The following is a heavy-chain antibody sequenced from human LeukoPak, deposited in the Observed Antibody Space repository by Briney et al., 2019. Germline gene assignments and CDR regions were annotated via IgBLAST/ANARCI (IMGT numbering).Heavy chain of an antibody. J-gene: IGHJ6*02. CDR3: ARGSVRVGMDV. Sequence: PGGSLRLSCEASGITFSTSDMHWVRQAPGKGLEWVSVTGTAGDTYYADSVKGRFTISRENAKNSLYLQMNSLRAGDTAVYYCARGSVRVGMDVWGQGTTVTVSS. CDR1: GITFSTSD. D-gene: IGHD6-13*01. CDR2: TGTAGDT. V-gene: IGHV3-13*01.